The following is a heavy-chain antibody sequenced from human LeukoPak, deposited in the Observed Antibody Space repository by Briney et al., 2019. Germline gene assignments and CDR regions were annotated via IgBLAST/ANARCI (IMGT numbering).Heavy chain of an antibody. J-gene: IGHJ4*02. Sequence: ASVKVSCKASGDTFSSYAINWVRQAPGQGPEWMGRITPFLGIANYPQKFQGRVTITADESTTTAYMELSSLRSEDTAVYHCARKACREMGVMWPRLGGQDCRYDYWGQGTLVTVSS. CDR3: ARKACREMGVMWPRLGGQDCRYDY. D-gene: IGHD3-16*01. CDR1: GDTFSSYA. V-gene: IGHV1-69*04. CDR2: ITPFLGIA.